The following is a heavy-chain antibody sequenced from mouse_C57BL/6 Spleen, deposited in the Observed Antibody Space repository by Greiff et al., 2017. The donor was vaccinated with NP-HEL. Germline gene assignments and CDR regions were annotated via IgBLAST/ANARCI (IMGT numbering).Heavy chain of an antibody. CDR2: IDPSDSET. CDR3: ARYDGYYGGYAMDY. J-gene: IGHJ4*01. V-gene: IGHV1-52*01. D-gene: IGHD2-3*01. CDR1: GYTFTSYW. Sequence: VQLQQPGAELVRPGSSVKLSCKASGYTFTSYWMHWVKQRPIQGLEWIGNIDPSDSETHYNQKFKDKATLTVDKSSSTAYMQLSSLTSEDSAVYYCARYDGYYGGYAMDYWGQGTSVTVSS.